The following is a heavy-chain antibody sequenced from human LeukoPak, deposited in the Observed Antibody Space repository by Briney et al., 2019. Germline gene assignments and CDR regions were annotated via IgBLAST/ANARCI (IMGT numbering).Heavy chain of an antibody. D-gene: IGHD7-27*01. CDR2: ISSSGSTI. J-gene: IGHJ4*02. CDR1: GFTFSDYY. V-gene: IGHV3-11*04. Sequence: AGGSLRLSCAASGFTFSDYYMSWIRQAPGKGLEWVSYISSSGSTIYYADSVKGRFTMSRDNSKNSLYLQMNSLRAEDTAVYYCAREGTNWDFDYWGQGTLVTVSS. CDR3: AREGTNWDFDY.